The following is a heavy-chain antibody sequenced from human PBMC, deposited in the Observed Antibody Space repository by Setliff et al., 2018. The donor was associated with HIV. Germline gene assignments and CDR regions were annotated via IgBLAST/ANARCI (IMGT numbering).Heavy chain of an antibody. V-gene: IGHV4-59*01. CDR3: ARAIGIISLYYFDS. Sequence: SETLSLTCTVSGVSISSDYWSWIRQPPGKGMEWIGFIYDSGSTNYNPSLESRVTISVDTSKNQFSLELSSVTAADTAVYYCARAIGIISLYYFDSWGQGTLVTVSS. D-gene: IGHD3-10*01. J-gene: IGHJ4*02. CDR1: GVSISSDY. CDR2: IYDSGST.